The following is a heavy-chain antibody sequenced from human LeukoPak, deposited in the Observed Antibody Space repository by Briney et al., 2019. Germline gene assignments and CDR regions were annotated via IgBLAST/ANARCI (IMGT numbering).Heavy chain of an antibody. D-gene: IGHD6-6*01. V-gene: IGHV1-69-2*01. CDR3: ATYSSSSRKEYYYYMDV. CDR2: VDPEDGET. J-gene: IGHJ6*03. Sequence: ASVKISCKXSGYTFTDYYMHWVQQAPRKGLEWMGLVDPEDGETIYAEKFQGRVTITADTSTDTAYMELSSLRSEDTAVYYCATYSSSSRKEYYYYMDVWGKGTTVTVSS. CDR1: GYTFTDYY.